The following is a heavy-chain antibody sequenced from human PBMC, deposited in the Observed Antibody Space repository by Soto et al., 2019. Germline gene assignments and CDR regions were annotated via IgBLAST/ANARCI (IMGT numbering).Heavy chain of an antibody. V-gene: IGHV5-51*01. Sequence: GESLKISCKGSGYSFTTYWIGWVRQMPGKGLEWMGIIYPGDSDPRYSPSFQGQVTISADKTHRPAYLQWSSLQAPEPAMDSCSNASPRGPLGRRPSPVDYWGQGTLVTVSS. CDR1: GYSFTTYW. CDR3: SNASPRGPLGRRPSPVDY. J-gene: IGHJ4*02. CDR2: IYPGDSDP.